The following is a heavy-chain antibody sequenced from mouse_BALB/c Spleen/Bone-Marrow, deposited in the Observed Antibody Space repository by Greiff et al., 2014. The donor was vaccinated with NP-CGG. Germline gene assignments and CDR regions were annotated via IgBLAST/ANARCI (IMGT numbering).Heavy chain of an antibody. CDR1: GFNIKDTY. CDR3: ARYYYGSSLFAY. D-gene: IGHD1-1*01. CDR2: IDPANGNT. Sequence: VQLKGSGAELVETGASVKFSFPASGFNIKDTYMYWGKQRPEQGLEWIGRIDPANGNTKYDPKFQDKATITADTSSNTAYLQLSSLTSEDTAVYYCARYYYGSSLFAYWGQGTLVTVSA. J-gene: IGHJ3*01. V-gene: IGHV14-3*02.